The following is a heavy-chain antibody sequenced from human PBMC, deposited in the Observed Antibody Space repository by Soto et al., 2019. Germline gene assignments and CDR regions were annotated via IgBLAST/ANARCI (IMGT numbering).Heavy chain of an antibody. CDR1: GFTFSSYA. J-gene: IGHJ5*02. CDR3: AKDLFPTLAAAGTFGFDP. CDR2: ISGSGGRT. V-gene: IGHV3-23*01. D-gene: IGHD6-13*01. Sequence: GGSLRLSCAASGFTFSSYAMSWVRQAPGKGLEWVSAISGSGGRTYYADSVKGRFTISRDNSKNTLYLQMNSLRAEDTAVYYCAKDLFPTLAAAGTFGFDPWGQGTLVTVSS.